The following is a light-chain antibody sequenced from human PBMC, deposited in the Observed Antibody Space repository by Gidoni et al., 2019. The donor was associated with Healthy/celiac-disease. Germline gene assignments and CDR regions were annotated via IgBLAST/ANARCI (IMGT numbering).Light chain of an antibody. CDR3: QQWT. CDR2: DAS. Sequence: GDRVTITCRASQSISSWLAWYQQKPGKAPKLLIYDASSLESGVPSRFSGRGSGTEFTLTISSLQPDDFATYYCQQWTFGQGTKVEIK. J-gene: IGKJ1*01. V-gene: IGKV1-5*01. CDR1: QSISSW.